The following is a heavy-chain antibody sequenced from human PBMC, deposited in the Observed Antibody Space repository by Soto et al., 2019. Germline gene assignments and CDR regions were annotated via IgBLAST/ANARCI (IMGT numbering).Heavy chain of an antibody. D-gene: IGHD2-15*01. CDR3: ASDVNCSGGSCYSGSVDY. CDR1: GFTFSSYW. V-gene: IGHV3-7*01. CDR2: IKQDGSEK. J-gene: IGHJ4*02. Sequence: GSLRLSCAASGFTFSSYWMSWVRQAPGKGLEWVANIKQDGSEKYYVDSVKGRFTISRDNAKNSLYLQMNSLRAEDTAVYYFASDVNCSGGSCYSGSVDYWGQGTLVTVSS.